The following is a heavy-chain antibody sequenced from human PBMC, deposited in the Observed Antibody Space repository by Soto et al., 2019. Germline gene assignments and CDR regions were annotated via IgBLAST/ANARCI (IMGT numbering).Heavy chain of an antibody. J-gene: IGHJ4*02. CDR2: IYYSGST. V-gene: IGHV4-30-4*01. CDR1: GGSISSGNYC. Sequence: SETLSLTCTVSGGSISSGNYCWSWIRQPPGKGLEWIGYIYYSGSTYYNPSLKSRVTISVDASKNQFSLKLSSVTAEDTALYYCAKVADGDYGDYNSYVDYWGQGTLVTVSS. D-gene: IGHD4-17*01. CDR3: AKVADGDYGDYNSYVDY.